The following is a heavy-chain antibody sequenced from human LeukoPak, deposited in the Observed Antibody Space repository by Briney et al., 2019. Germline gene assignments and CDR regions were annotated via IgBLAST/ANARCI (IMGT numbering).Heavy chain of an antibody. CDR3: ARERGLDY. CDR1: GFTFSSYA. Sequence: GGSLRLSCAASGFTFSSYAMHWVRQAPGKGLEWVAVVSYDGSNKYYADSVKGRFTISRDNSKNTLYLQMNSLRAEDTAVYYCARERGLDYWGQGTLVTVSS. CDR2: VSYDGSNK. V-gene: IGHV3-30-3*01. J-gene: IGHJ4*02.